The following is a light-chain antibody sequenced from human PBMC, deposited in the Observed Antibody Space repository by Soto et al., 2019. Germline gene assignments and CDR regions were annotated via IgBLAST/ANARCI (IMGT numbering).Light chain of an antibody. Sequence: QSVLTQPPSVSGAPGQRVTISCTGSSSNIGAGYDVHWYQQLPGTAPKLLIYGNSNRPSGVPDRFSGSKSGTSVSLAITGLQAEDEADYYCQSYDSSLSGSVVFGGGTKLTVL. V-gene: IGLV1-40*01. CDR3: QSYDSSLSGSVV. J-gene: IGLJ2*01. CDR1: SSNIGAGYD. CDR2: GNS.